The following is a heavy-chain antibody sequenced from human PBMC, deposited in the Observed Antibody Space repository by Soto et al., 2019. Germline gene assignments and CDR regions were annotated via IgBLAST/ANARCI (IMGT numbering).Heavy chain of an antibody. D-gene: IGHD3-22*01. Sequence: SETLSLTCTVSGGSISSYYWSWIRQPAGKGLEWIGRIYTSGSTNYNPSLKSRVTMSVDTSKNQFSLKLSSVTAADTAVYYCARDNGADSSGYYYGYFDYWGQGTLVTVSS. CDR3: ARDNGADSSGYYYGYFDY. CDR2: IYTSGST. V-gene: IGHV4-4*07. CDR1: GGSISSYY. J-gene: IGHJ4*02.